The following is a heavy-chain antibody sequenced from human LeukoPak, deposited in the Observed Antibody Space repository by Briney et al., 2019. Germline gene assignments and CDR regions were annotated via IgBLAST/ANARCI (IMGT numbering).Heavy chain of an antibody. J-gene: IGHJ4*02. Sequence: GGSLRLSCAVSGFTFSSYAMNWVRQAPGKGLEWVSSISSSSSYIYYADSVKGRFTISRDNAKNSLYLQMNSLRAEDTAVYYCARASIAVSGGFDYWGQGTLITVSS. CDR1: GFTFSSYA. CDR3: ARASIAVSGGFDY. D-gene: IGHD6-19*01. V-gene: IGHV3-21*01. CDR2: ISSSSSYI.